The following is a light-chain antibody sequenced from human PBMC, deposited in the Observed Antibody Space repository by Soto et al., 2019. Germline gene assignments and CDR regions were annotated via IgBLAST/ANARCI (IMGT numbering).Light chain of an antibody. J-gene: IGKJ5*01. V-gene: IGKV1-39*01. Sequence: DIQMTQSPSSLSASVGDRVTITCRASESIARHLNWYQQKPGKAPKLLIYAASSLQNGVPSRFRGGGPGTDITLTISNLQPEDFATYYCQQSYSTLSITFGQGTRLEMK. CDR1: ESIARH. CDR3: QQSYSTLSIT. CDR2: AAS.